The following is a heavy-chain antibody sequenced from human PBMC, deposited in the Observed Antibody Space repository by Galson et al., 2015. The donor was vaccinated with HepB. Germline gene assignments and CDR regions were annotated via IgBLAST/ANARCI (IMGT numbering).Heavy chain of an antibody. CDR3: ARERYNWNENQPL. V-gene: IGHV1-69*06. CDR1: GGTFSSYA. Sequence: SVKVSCKASGGTFSSYAISWVRQAPGQGLEWMGGIIPIFGTANYAQKFQGRVTITADKSTSTAYMELSSLRSEDTAVYYCARERYNWNENQPLWGQGTLVTVSS. D-gene: IGHD1-20*01. CDR2: IIPIFGTA. J-gene: IGHJ4*02.